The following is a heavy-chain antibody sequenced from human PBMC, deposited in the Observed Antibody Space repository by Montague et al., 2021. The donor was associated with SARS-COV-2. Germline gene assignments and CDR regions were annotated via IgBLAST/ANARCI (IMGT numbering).Heavy chain of an antibody. J-gene: IGHJ3*02. V-gene: IGHV4-61*02. CDR3: ARDSLTLDAFDI. D-gene: IGHD3-9*01. CDR1: GGSISSSSYY. CDR2: IYTSGST. Sequence: TLSLTCTVSGGSISSSSYYWGWIRQPPGKGLEWIGRIYTSGSTNYNPSLKSRVTISVDTSKNQLSLKLSSVTAADTAVYYCARDSLTLDAFDIWGQGTMVTVSS.